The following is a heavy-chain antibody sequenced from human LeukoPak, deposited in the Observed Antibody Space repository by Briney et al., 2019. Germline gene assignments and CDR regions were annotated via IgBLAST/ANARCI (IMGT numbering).Heavy chain of an antibody. J-gene: IGHJ4*02. CDR1: GYTFTSYG. V-gene: IGHV1-18*01. D-gene: IGHD3-9*01. CDR2: ISAYNGNT. CDR3: ATDLGVRYFDWLSFDY. Sequence: GASVKVSCKASGYTFTSYGISWVRQAPGQGLEWMGWISAYNGNTNYAQKFQGRVTMTEDTSTVTAYMELSSLRSEDTAVYYCATDLGVRYFDWLSFDYWGQGTLVTVSS.